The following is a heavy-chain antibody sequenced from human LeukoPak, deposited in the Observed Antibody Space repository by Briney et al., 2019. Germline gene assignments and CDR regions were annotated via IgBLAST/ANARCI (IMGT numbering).Heavy chain of an antibody. V-gene: IGHV4-4*07. CDR2: IYTSGST. Sequence: SETLSLTCTVSGGSISSYYWSWIRQPAGKGLEWIGRIYTSGSTNYNPSLKSRVTMSVDTSKNQFSLKLSSVTAADTAVYYCARGRGRYSRGYYYMDVWGKGTTVTLSS. CDR3: ARGRGRYSRGYYYMDV. D-gene: IGHD4-11*01. J-gene: IGHJ6*03. CDR1: GGSISSYY.